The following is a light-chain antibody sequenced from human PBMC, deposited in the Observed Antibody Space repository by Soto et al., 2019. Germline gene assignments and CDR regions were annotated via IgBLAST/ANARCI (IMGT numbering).Light chain of an antibody. CDR2: GNN. Sequence: QLVLTQPPSVSGAPGQRVTISCTGSGSNIGAGYDVHWYQQLPGTAPKLLIFGNNNRPSGVPDRFSGSKSGTSASLAITGLQAEDEADYYCQSYDSSLSQVFGGGTKLTVL. V-gene: IGLV1-40*01. CDR3: QSYDSSLSQV. J-gene: IGLJ2*01. CDR1: GSNIGAGYD.